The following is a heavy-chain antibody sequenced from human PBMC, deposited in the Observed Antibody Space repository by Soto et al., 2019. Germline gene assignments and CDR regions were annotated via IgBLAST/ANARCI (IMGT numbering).Heavy chain of an antibody. CDR3: ARDWCGVDY. D-gene: IGHD2-8*01. CDR2: INAYNGNT. CDR1: GYTFTSYG. V-gene: IGHV1-18*01. J-gene: IGHJ4*02. Sequence: QVQLVQSGAEVKKPGASVKVSCKASGYTFTSYGISWVRQAPGQGLEWMGWINAYNGNTNYAQNLQGRLTMTTDTSTSTGCMELKSLGSDDTAVYYCARDWCGVDYWGQGTPVIVSS.